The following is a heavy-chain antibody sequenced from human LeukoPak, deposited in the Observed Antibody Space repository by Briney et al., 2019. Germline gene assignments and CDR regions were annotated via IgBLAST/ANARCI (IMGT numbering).Heavy chain of an antibody. J-gene: IGHJ5*02. CDR2: IYYSGST. CDR1: GGSISSYY. D-gene: IGHD6-19*01. V-gene: IGHV4-59*01. Sequence: SETLSLTCTVSGGSISSYYWSWIRQPPGKGLEWIGCIYYSGSTNYNSSLKSRVTISVDTSKNQFSLKLSSVTAADTAVYYCARGAVAPLGYNWFDPWGQGTLVTVSS. CDR3: ARGAVAPLGYNWFDP.